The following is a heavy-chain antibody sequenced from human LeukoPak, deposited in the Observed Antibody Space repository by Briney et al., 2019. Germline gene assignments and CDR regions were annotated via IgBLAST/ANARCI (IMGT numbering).Heavy chain of an antibody. D-gene: IGHD2-15*01. Sequence: SETLSLTCTVSGGSISSYYWSWIRQPPGKGLGWIGYIYYSGSTNYNPSLKSRVTISVDTSKNQFSLKLSSVTAADTAVYYCARVAAQYCSGGSCYPGYFDYWGQGTLVTVSS. V-gene: IGHV4-59*01. CDR3: ARVAAQYCSGGSCYPGYFDY. J-gene: IGHJ4*02. CDR1: GGSISSYY. CDR2: IYYSGST.